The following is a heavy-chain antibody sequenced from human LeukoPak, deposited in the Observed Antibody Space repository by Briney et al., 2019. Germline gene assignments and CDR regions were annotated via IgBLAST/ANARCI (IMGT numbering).Heavy chain of an antibody. CDR2: ISSSSSYI. CDR1: GFTFSSYS. V-gene: IGHV3-21*01. D-gene: IGHD2-15*01. J-gene: IGHJ4*02. Sequence: GGSLRLSCAASGFTFSSYSMNWVRQAPGKGLEWVSSISSSSSYIYYADSVKGRFTISRDNAKNSLYLQLSSLRPEGTAVYYCAKNKGWELPAELDSWGQGALVIVSS. CDR3: AKNKGWELPAELDS.